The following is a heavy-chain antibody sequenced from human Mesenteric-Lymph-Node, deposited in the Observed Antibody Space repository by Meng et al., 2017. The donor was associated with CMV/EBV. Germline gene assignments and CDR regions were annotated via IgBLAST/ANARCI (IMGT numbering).Heavy chain of an antibody. D-gene: IGHD3-10*01. CDR3: ARSWPGTGTSYYFDY. V-gene: IGHV4-4*02. Sequence: SGGSISNSNWWSWVRQPPGKGLEWIGEIYHSGSTNYNPSLKSRVTISVDKSKNQFSLKLSSVTAADTAVYYCARSWPGTGTSYYFDYWGQGTLVTVSS. CDR2: IYHSGST. J-gene: IGHJ4*02. CDR1: GGSISNSNW.